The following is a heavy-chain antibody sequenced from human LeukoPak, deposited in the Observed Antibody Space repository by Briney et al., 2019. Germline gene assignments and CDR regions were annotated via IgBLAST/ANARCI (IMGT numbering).Heavy chain of an antibody. V-gene: IGHV1-18*01. D-gene: IGHD5-18*01. CDR2: ISAYNGNT. Sequence: ASVKVSCKASGYTFTSYGISWVRQAPGQGLEWMGWISAYNGNTNYAQKLQGRVTMTTDTSTSTAYMELRSLRSDDTAVYYCARDPTPDTGMVEDIDYWGQGTLVTISS. CDR3: ARDPTPDTGMVEDIDY. J-gene: IGHJ4*02. CDR1: GYTFTSYG.